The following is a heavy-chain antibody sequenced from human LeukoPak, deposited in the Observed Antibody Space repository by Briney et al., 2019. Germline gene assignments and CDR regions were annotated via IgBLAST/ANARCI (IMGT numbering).Heavy chain of an antibody. J-gene: IGHJ4*02. Sequence: GGSLRLSCAASGFTFSNFAMTWVRQAPGKGLEWVSNIDPNGGTTNYADSVKGRFTISRDNSKNTLYLQMNSLRAEDTAVYYCAKDGRAVAGTGGLYYFDYWGQGTLVTVSS. D-gene: IGHD6-19*01. CDR1: GFTFSNFA. V-gene: IGHV3-23*01. CDR3: AKDGRAVAGTGGLYYFDY. CDR2: IDPNGGTT.